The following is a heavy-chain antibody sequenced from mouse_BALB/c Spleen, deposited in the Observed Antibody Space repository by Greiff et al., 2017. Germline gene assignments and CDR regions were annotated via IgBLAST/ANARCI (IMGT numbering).Heavy chain of an antibody. CDR3: ARGRNYYGNPFAY. CDR2: IWSGGST. CDR1: GFSLTSYG. V-gene: IGHV2-2*02. J-gene: IGHJ3*01. Sequence: QVQLKQSGPGLVQPSQSLSITCTVSGFSLTSYGVHWVRQSPGKGLEWLGVIWSGGSTDYNAAFISRLSISKDNSKSQVFFKMNSLQANDTAIYYCARGRNYYGNPFAYWGQGTLVTVSA. D-gene: IGHD2-1*01.